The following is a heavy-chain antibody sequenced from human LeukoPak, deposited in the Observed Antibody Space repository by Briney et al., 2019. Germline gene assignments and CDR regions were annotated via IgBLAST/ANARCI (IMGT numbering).Heavy chain of an antibody. CDR2: IYYSGST. J-gene: IGHJ4*02. D-gene: IGHD6-6*01. CDR3: ARGESSSSPVGDY. V-gene: IGHV4-59*06. Sequence: PGGSLRLSCAASGFTVSSNYMSWVRQAPGKGLEWIGYIYYSGSTYYNPSLKSRVTISVDTSKNQFSLKLSSVTAADTAVYYCARGESSSSPVGDYWGQGTLVTVSS. CDR1: GFTVSSNY.